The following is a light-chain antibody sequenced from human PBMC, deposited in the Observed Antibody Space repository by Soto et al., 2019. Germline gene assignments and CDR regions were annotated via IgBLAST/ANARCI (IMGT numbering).Light chain of an antibody. Sequence: EIVLTQSPATLSLSPGERATLSCGASQSVSSSYLAWYQQKPDQSPRLLIYATSTRAAGIPDRFSGSGSGTDFTLTISRLEPDDVAVYYCQQYDTSPPMYTFGQGTKVDIK. CDR2: ATS. J-gene: IGKJ2*01. CDR3: QQYDTSPPMYT. CDR1: QSVSSSY. V-gene: IGKV3-20*01.